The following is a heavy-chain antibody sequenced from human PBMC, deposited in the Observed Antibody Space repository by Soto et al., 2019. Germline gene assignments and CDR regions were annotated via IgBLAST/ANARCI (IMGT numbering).Heavy chain of an antibody. D-gene: IGHD3-10*01. Sequence: SETLSLTCTVSGGSISSSSYYWGWIRQPPGKGLEWIGSIYYSGSTYYNPSLKSRVTISVDTSKNQFSLKLSSVTAADTAVYYCARQANPYYYGSGSYYQNWFDPWGQGTLVTVSS. V-gene: IGHV4-39*01. CDR2: IYYSGST. J-gene: IGHJ5*02. CDR1: GGSISSSSYY. CDR3: ARQANPYYYGSGSYYQNWFDP.